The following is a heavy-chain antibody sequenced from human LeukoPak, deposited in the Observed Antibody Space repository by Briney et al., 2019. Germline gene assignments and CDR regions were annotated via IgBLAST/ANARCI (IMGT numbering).Heavy chain of an antibody. Sequence: QPGGSLRLSCAASGFTFSSYEMNWVRQAPGKGLEWVSYISSSGSTIYYADSVKGRFTISRDNAKNSLYLQMDSLRAEDTAVYYCAELGITMIGGVWGKGTTVTISS. J-gene: IGHJ6*04. D-gene: IGHD3-10*02. CDR1: GFTFSSYE. V-gene: IGHV3-48*03. CDR3: AELGITMIGGV. CDR2: ISSSGSTI.